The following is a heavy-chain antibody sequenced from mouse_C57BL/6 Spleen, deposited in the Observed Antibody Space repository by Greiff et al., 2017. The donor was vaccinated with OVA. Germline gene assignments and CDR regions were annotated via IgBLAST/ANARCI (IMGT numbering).Heavy chain of an antibody. Sequence: VQLQQPGAELVKPGASVKLSCKASGYTFPSYWMQWVKQRPGQGLEWIGEIDPSDSYTNYNQKFKGKATLTVDTSSSTAYMQLSSLTSEDSAVYYCARIYYYGSSYFDYWGQGTTLTVSS. CDR3: ARIYYYGSSYFDY. V-gene: IGHV1-50*01. CDR2: IDPSDSYT. J-gene: IGHJ2*01. D-gene: IGHD1-1*01. CDR1: GYTFPSYW.